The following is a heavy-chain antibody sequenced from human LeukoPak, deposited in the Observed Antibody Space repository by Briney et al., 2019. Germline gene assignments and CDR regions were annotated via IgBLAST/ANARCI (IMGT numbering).Heavy chain of an antibody. CDR3: AKVKAHYYDSSGYYSGFDY. CDR2: ISGSGGST. D-gene: IGHD3-22*01. CDR1: GFTFSSYA. J-gene: IGHJ4*02. Sequence: GGSLRLXCAASGFTFSSYAMSWVRQAPGKELEWVSAISGSGGSTYYADSVKGRFTISRDNSKNTLYLQMNSLRAEDTAVYYCAKVKAHYYDSSGYYSGFDYWGQGTLVTVSS. V-gene: IGHV3-23*01.